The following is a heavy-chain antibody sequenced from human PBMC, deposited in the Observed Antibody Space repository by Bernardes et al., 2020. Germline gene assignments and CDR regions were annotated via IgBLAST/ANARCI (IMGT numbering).Heavy chain of an antibody. D-gene: IGHD3-9*01. J-gene: IGHJ6*02. CDR3: ARVGAYYDILTGYYPGGMDV. CDR1: GFTVSSNY. V-gene: IGHV3-53*01. CDR2: IYSGGST. Sequence: GGSLRLSCAASGFTVSSNYMSWVRQAPGKGLEWVSVIYSGGSTYYADSVKGRFTISRDNSKNTLYLQMNSLRAEDTAVYYCARVGAYYDILTGYYPGGMDVWGQGTTVTVSS.